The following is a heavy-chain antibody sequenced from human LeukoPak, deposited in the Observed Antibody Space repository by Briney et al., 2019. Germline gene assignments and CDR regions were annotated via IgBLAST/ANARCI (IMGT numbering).Heavy chain of an antibody. Sequence: SETLSLTCTVSGFSISSHYWSWLRQPPGKGLEWFGYIYYSGSTNYNPSLKRRVTISVDTSKNQFSLKLSSVTAADTAVYYCARSGSSGYYFFWYHFPFDPWGQGTLVTVSS. J-gene: IGHJ5*02. CDR1: GFSISSHY. CDR2: IYYSGST. CDR3: ARSGSSGYYFFWYHFPFDP. V-gene: IGHV4-59*11. D-gene: IGHD3-22*01.